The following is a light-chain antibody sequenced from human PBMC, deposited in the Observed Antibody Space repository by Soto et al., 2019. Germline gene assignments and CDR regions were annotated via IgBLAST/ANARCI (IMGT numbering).Light chain of an antibody. CDR2: GAS. CDR1: QCFSSI. J-gene: IGKJ1*01. Sequence: EIVMTQSPATLSVSPGKRATITSRAIQCFSSIFACFQLKPGLSPRLLIYGASTRATGIPAWFSGSGSGTEFTLTISSLQSEDFAVYYCQQYNNWPWTVGQGTKVDIK. CDR3: QQYNNWPWT. V-gene: IGKV3-15*01.